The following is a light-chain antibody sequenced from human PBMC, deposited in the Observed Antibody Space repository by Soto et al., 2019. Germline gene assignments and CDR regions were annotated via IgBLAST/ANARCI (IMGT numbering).Light chain of an antibody. V-gene: IGLV2-8*01. J-gene: IGLJ2*01. CDR2: EVS. Sequence: QSALTQPPSASGSPGQSVTIYCTGTSSDVGAYSYVSWYQQHPGKAPKLMIYEVSKRPSGVPDRFSGSKSGNTASLTVSGLQAEDEADYYCSSYAGSNNFVVFGGGTQLTVL. CDR1: SSDVGAYSY. CDR3: SSYAGSNNFVV.